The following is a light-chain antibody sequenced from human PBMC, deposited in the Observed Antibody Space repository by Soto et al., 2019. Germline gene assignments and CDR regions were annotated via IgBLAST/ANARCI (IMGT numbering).Light chain of an antibody. J-gene: IGKJ4*01. Sequence: IVLTQSPGTVSLYIGERATLSCRASQSVTSSYLAWYQQKPGQAPRLLIFGASNRATGIPDRFSGSGSGTDFTLTISSLEPEDFAVYYCQQRSNWPLTFGGGTKVDIK. CDR2: GAS. CDR3: QQRSNWPLT. V-gene: IGKV3D-20*02. CDR1: QSVTSSY.